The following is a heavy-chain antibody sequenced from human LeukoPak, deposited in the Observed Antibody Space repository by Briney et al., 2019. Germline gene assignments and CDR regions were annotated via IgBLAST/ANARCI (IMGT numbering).Heavy chain of an antibody. V-gene: IGHV5-51*01. J-gene: IGHJ6*03. CDR3: ARLAYCSNDVCYSNYYYSMDV. CDR2: IYPDDSDT. Sequence: GESQNISCKGSGYTFSSYWIAWVRHMPGKGLEWMGIIYPDDSDTRYSPSFQGQVTISADHPISTAYLQWSSLTALDTAMYYCARLAYCSNDVCYSNYYYSMDVWGKGTTVTVSS. CDR1: GYTFSSYW. D-gene: IGHD2-8*01.